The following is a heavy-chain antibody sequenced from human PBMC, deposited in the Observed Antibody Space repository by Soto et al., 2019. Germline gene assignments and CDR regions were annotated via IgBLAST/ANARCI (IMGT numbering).Heavy chain of an antibody. CDR3: ARGGRIAARSYFDY. CDR2: INHSGRT. CDR1: GGSFSGYY. Sequence: QVQLQQWGAGLLKPSETLSLTCAVYGGSFSGYYWSWIRQLPGKGLEWIGEINHSGRTNYNPSLKIRVPIPVDPSKNQFSLKLSSVPAADTAVYYCARGGRIAARSYFDYWGQGTLVTVSS. V-gene: IGHV4-34*01. D-gene: IGHD6-6*01. J-gene: IGHJ4*02.